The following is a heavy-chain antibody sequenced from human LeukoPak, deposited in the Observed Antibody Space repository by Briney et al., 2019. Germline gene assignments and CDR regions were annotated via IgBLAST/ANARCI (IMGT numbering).Heavy chain of an antibody. CDR3: AKRGLSNTVTTEY. CDR2: ISYDGSNK. J-gene: IGHJ4*02. V-gene: IGHV3-30*18. CDR1: GFTSSSYG. Sequence: GGSLRLSCAASGFTSSSYGMPWVRQAPGKGLEWVAVISYDGSNKYYADSVKGRFTISRDNSKNTLYLQMNSLRAEDTAVYYCAKRGLSNTVTTEYWGQGTLVTVSS. D-gene: IGHD4-17*01.